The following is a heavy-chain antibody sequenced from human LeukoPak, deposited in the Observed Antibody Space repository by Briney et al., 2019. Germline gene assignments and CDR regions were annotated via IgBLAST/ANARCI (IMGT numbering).Heavy chain of an antibody. CDR1: VFTPGSSA. D-gene: IGHD3-22*01. CDR2: ICDGGALT. V-gene: IGHV3-23*01. J-gene: IGHJ4*02. Sequence: RGSLRLSCAPSVFTPGSSAMNCVRQAPGKGLEWVSPICDGGALTYYAHTVKGPFTLSRDNSERKLYLQVVSVRGDDTAVYYCAKCHSFCYDNSGYLPIDYWGEGILVSVSS. CDR3: AKCHSFCYDNSGYLPIDY.